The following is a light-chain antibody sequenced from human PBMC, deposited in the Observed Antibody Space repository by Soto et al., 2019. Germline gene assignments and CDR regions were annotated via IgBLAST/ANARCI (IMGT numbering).Light chain of an antibody. CDR3: QQYHKWPLT. CDR1: QSVNNN. Sequence: EIVMTHPPPTLAMSQREGATVPCRASQSVNNNLAWYQQKPGQAPSLLIYGASTRATGIPARFSGSGYGTEFTLTISSLQSEDFAVYYCQQYHKWPLTFGGGTKV. V-gene: IGKV3-15*01. CDR2: GAS. J-gene: IGKJ4*01.